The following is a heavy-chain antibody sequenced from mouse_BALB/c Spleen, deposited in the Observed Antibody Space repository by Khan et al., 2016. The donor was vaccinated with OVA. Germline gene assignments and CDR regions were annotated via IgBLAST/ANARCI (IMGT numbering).Heavy chain of an antibody. CDR2: ISYSGST. D-gene: IGHD1-2*01. CDR3: ARTARIEY. J-gene: IGHJ2*01. CDR1: GYSITSGYG. Sequence: EVQLQESGPGLVKPSQSLSLTCTVTGYSITSGYGWNWIRQFPGNKLEWMGYISYSGSTNYNPSLKSRTSITRDTSKNQFFLQLNSVTAEDTATYVCARTARIEYWGQGTTLTVSS. V-gene: IGHV3-2*02.